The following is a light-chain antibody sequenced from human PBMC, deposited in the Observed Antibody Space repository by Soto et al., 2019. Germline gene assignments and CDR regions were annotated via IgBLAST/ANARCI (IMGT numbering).Light chain of an antibody. Sequence: EIVLTPSPATLSLSPGERATLSCRASQSVSSYLAWYQQKPGQAPRLLIYGASTRATGIPARFSGSGSGTEFTLTISSLEPEDFSVYYCQQRYNWPVTFGQGTRLEIK. V-gene: IGKV3-11*01. J-gene: IGKJ5*01. CDR1: QSVSSY. CDR3: QQRYNWPVT. CDR2: GAS.